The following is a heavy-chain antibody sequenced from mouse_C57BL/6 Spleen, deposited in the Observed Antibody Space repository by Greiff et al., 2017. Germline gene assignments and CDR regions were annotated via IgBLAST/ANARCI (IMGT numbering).Heavy chain of an antibody. D-gene: IGHD6-2*01. CDR2: INPNNGGT. Sequence: EVQLQQSGPELVKPGASVKMSCKASGYTFTDYNMHWVKQSHGKSLEWIGDINPNNGGTSYNQKFKGKATLTVNKSSSTAYMELRSLTSEESAVYYGAKKSLLYYYAMDYWGQGTSVTVSS. V-gene: IGHV1-22*01. CDR3: AKKSLLYYYAMDY. CDR1: GYTFTDYN. J-gene: IGHJ4*01.